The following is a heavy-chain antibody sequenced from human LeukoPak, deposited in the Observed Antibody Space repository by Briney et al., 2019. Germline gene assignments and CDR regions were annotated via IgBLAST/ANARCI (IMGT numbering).Heavy chain of an antibody. CDR2: TSSDLNVK. CDR1: GFTFRNYV. D-gene: IGHD3-9*01. V-gene: IGHV3-30*18. Sequence: GGSLRLSCAASGFTFRNYVIHWVRQAPGKGLEWVAVTSSDLNVKLYADSVKGRFTISRDSAKNSLYLQMNSLRDEDTAVYYCAKDSAYYWFDYWGQGTLVTVSS. J-gene: IGHJ4*02. CDR3: AKDSAYYWFDY.